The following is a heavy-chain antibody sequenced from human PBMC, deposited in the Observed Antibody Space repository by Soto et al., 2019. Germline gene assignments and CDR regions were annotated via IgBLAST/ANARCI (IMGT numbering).Heavy chain of an antibody. Sequence: SVKVSCKASGGNFSSYAISWVRQAPGQGLEWMGGIIPIFGTANYAQKFRGRVTITADESTSTAYMELSSLRSEDTAVYYCEASGSYPDAFDIWGQGTMVTVSS. V-gene: IGHV1-69*13. J-gene: IGHJ3*02. D-gene: IGHD1-26*01. CDR3: EASGSYPDAFDI. CDR2: IIPIFGTA. CDR1: GGNFSSYA.